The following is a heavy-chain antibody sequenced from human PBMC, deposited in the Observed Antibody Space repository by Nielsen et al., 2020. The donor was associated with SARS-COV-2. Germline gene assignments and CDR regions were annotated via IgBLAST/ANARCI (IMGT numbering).Heavy chain of an antibody. V-gene: IGHV3-49*03. CDR2: IRSNTFGGTT. Sequence: GESLKISCTGSGFTFGDFAMSWFRQTPGKGLEWAGFIRSNTFGGTTEYAASVKGRFTISRDDSKSIAYLQMNSLKSEDTAVYHCARFPYCGGDCPGYWFDPWGQGTLVTVSS. CDR3: ARFPYCGGDCPGYWFDP. D-gene: IGHD2-21*02. J-gene: IGHJ5*02. CDR1: GFTFGDFA.